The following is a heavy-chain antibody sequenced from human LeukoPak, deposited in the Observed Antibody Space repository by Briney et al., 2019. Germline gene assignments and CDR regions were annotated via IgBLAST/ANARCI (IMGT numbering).Heavy chain of an antibody. Sequence: SETLSLTCTVSGGSISTGSHYWSWIRQPAGKGLEWIGRIDTSGSTNYNPSLKSRLNISLDTSKHHFSLKLTSVTAADTAVYYCARGITMIGRLRFDPWGQGTLVTVSS. V-gene: IGHV4-61*02. CDR1: GGSISTGSHY. J-gene: IGHJ5*02. CDR2: IDTSGST. D-gene: IGHD3-22*01. CDR3: ARGITMIGRLRFDP.